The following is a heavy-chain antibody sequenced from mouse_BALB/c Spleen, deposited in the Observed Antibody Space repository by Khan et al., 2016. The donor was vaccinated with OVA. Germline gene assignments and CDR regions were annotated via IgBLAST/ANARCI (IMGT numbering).Heavy chain of an antibody. CDR3: ARLAYYYDSEGFAY. CDR2: VSTGGHYT. J-gene: IGHJ3*01. Sequence: EVELVESGGDVVKPGGSLKLSCAASGFTFSTYGMSWVRQTPDKRLEWVATVSTGGHYTYYPDTVKGRFTISRDNAKNTLYLQMKSLKSEDTAMFYCARLAYYYDSEGFAYWGQGTLVTVSS. D-gene: IGHD1-1*01. CDR1: GFTFSTYG. V-gene: IGHV5-6*01.